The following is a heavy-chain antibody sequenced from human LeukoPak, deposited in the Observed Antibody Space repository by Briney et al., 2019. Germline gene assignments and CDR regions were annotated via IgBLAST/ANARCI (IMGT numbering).Heavy chain of an antibody. CDR1: GLTFSTYS. Sequence: PGGSLRLSCAASGLTFSTYSMNWVRQAPGKGLEWVSYISSSSSTKYYADSVKGRFTISRDNAKNSLYLQMSSLRAEDTAVYYCAREFSRPDCSGGSCYEMVDSWGQGTLVTVSS. V-gene: IGHV3-48*01. CDR3: AREFSRPDCSGGSCYEMVDS. J-gene: IGHJ4*02. CDR2: ISSSSSTK. D-gene: IGHD2-15*01.